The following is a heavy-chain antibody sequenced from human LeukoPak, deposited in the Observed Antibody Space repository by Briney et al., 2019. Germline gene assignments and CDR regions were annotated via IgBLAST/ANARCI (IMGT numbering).Heavy chain of an antibody. CDR2: IIPIFGTA. J-gene: IGHJ5*02. V-gene: IGHV1-69*01. CDR3: ARGPARISKGNWFDP. CDR1: GGTFSSYA. D-gene: IGHD2-15*01. Sequence: SVKVSCKASGGTFSSYAISWVRPAPGQGLEWMGGIIPIFGTANYAQKFQGRVTITADESTSTAYMELSSLRSEDTAVYYCARGPARISKGNWFDPWGQGTLVTVSS.